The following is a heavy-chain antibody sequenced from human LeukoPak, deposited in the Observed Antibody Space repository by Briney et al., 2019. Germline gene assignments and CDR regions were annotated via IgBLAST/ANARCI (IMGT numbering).Heavy chain of an antibody. CDR1: GGSISSGGYY. Sequence: SQTLSLTCTVSGGSISSGGYYWSWIRQPPGKGLEWIGYIYHSGSTYYNPSLKSRVTISVDRSKNQFSLKLSSVTAADTAVYYCARDRYGGNSRSFRDAFDIWGQGTMVTVSS. CDR2: IYHSGST. CDR3: ARDRYGGNSRSFRDAFDI. D-gene: IGHD4-23*01. J-gene: IGHJ3*02. V-gene: IGHV4-30-2*01.